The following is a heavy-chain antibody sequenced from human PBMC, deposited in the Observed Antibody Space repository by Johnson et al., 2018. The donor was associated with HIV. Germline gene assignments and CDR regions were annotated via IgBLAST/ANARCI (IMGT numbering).Heavy chain of an antibody. CDR1: GFTFDDYA. D-gene: IGHD1-26*01. Sequence: VQLVESGGGLVQPGRSLRLSCAASGFTFDDYAMHWVRQAPGKGLEWVSGISWNRGSIGYADSVKGRFTISRDNAKKSLYLEMNSLRAEDTALYYCAKDIGAGAAPMYAFDIWGQGTMVTVSS. CDR2: ISWNRGSI. J-gene: IGHJ3*02. V-gene: IGHV3-9*01. CDR3: AKDIGAGAAPMYAFDI.